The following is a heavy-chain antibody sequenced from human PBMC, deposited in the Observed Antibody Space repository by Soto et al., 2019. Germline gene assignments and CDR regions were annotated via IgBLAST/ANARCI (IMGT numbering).Heavy chain of an antibody. D-gene: IGHD3-3*01. CDR1: GGSFSGYY. CDR3: ARRFCSDSYCSYFDY. V-gene: IGHV4-34*01. CDR2: INHSGRT. J-gene: IGHJ4*02. Sequence: QVQLQQWGAGLLKPSETLSLTYALYGGSFSGYYWSWIRQPPGKGLEWIGEINHSGRTSYSPSLERRVTTSVETSKNQFSLKLTSVTAADTAVYYCARRFCSDSYCSYFDYWGQGTLVTVSS.